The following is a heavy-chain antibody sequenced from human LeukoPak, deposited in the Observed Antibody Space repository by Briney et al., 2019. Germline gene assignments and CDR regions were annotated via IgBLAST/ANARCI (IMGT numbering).Heavy chain of an antibody. CDR1: GGSISSYY. CDR2: IYYSGST. V-gene: IGHV4-59*01. D-gene: IGHD6-6*01. Sequence: SETLSLTCTVSGGSISSYYWSWIRQPPGKGLEWIGYIYYSGSTNYNPSLKSRVTISVDTSKNQFSLKLSSVTAADTAVYYCARLIAARYYFDYWGQGTLVTVSS. CDR3: ARLIAARYYFDY. J-gene: IGHJ4*02.